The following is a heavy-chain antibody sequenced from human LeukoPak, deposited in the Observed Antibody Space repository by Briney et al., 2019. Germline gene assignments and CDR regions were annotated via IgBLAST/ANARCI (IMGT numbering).Heavy chain of an antibody. J-gene: IGHJ6*02. CDR2: VNSDESST. D-gene: IGHD3-10*01. V-gene: IGHV3-74*03. CDR3: ARGNYYGMDV. CDR1: GFTFSRYW. Sequence: PGGSLRLSCAASGFTFSRYWMHWVRQAPGKGLVWVSRVNSDESSTTYADSVKGRFTISSDNAKNTLYLQMNSLGAEDTAAYYCARGNYYGMDVWSQGTTVIVSS.